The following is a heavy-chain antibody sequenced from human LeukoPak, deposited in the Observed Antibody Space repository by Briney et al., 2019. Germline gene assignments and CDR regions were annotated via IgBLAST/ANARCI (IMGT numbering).Heavy chain of an antibody. J-gene: IGHJ3*02. CDR2: IYSGGST. Sequence: PGGSLRLSCAAPGFTVSSNYISWVRQAPGKGLEWVSSIYSGGSTYYADSVKGRFTISRDNSKNTVYLQMNSLRAEDTAVYFCARVRLDSSERNLDAFENWGQGTMVTVSS. CDR1: GFTVSSNY. V-gene: IGHV3-53*01. D-gene: IGHD1-14*01. CDR3: ARVRLDSSERNLDAFEN.